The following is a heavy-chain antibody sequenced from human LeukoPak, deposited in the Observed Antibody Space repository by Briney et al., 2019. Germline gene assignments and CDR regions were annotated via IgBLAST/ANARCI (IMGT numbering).Heavy chain of an antibody. Sequence: PSETLSLTCAVYGGPFSGYYWSWIRQPPGKGLEWIGEINHSGSTNYNPSLKSRVTISVDTSKNQFSLKLSSVTAADTAVYYCATGKTSSGWRNTGYDYWGQGTLVTVSS. D-gene: IGHD6-19*01. J-gene: IGHJ4*02. CDR2: INHSGST. V-gene: IGHV4-34*01. CDR3: ATGKTSSGWRNTGYDY. CDR1: GGPFSGYY.